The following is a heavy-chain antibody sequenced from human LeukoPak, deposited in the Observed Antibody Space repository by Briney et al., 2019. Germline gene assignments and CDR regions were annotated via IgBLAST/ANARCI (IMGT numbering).Heavy chain of an antibody. CDR3: AKYWLMVRGDPYFDY. J-gene: IGHJ4*02. Sequence: GGSLRLSCAASGFTFSSYAMSWVRQAPGKGLEWVAAISGSGGSTYYADSVKGRVTISRDNSKNTLYLQMNSLRAEDTAVYYCAKYWLMVRGDPYFDYWGQGTLVTVSS. CDR2: ISGSGGST. V-gene: IGHV3-23*01. CDR1: GFTFSSYA. D-gene: IGHD3-10*01.